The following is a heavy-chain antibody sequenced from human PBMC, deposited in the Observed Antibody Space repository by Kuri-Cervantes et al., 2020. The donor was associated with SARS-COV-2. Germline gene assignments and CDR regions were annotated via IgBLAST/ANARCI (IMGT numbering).Heavy chain of an antibody. J-gene: IGHJ4*02. Sequence: GESLKISCAASGFNFSRYAMHWVRRAPGKGLEWVAVISYDGSNKDYTASVKGRFTISRDNSQNTLYLQMKSLRTEDTALYYCARGRLGVHDSWGQGTLVTVSS. CDR1: GFNFSRYA. V-gene: IGHV3-30-3*01. CDR3: ARGRLGVHDS. D-gene: IGHD2-8*01. CDR2: ISYDGSNK.